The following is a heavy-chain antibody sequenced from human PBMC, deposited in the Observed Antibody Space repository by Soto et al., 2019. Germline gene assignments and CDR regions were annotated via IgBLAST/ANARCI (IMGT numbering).Heavy chain of an antibody. J-gene: IGHJ4*02. V-gene: IGHV3-66*01. D-gene: IGHD6-13*01. CDR1: GFTVSSNY. CDR2: IYSGGRT. Sequence: EVQLVEAGGGLVQPGGSLRLSCAASGFTVSSNYMSWVRQAPGKGLEWGSVIYSGGRTYYADSVKGRFTIYREHSKNTVDLKMNCLRAEDTAEYYCARSQHRSSIPVFDYWGQGTLVTVS. CDR3: ARSQHRSSIPVFDY.